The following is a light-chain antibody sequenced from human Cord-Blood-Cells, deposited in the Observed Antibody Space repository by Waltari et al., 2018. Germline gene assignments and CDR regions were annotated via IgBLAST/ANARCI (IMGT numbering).Light chain of an antibody. V-gene: IGKV3-20*01. CDR2: GSS. CDR3: QQYGSSPLYS. Sequence: IALTPSPGTLSLSQGHRATLSSRASQSVSSSYLAWYQQKPGQAPRLLIYGSSSRATGIPDRFSGSGSGTDFTLTISRLEPEDVAVYYCQQYGSSPLYSFGQGTKLEIK. CDR1: QSVSSSY. J-gene: IGKJ2*03.